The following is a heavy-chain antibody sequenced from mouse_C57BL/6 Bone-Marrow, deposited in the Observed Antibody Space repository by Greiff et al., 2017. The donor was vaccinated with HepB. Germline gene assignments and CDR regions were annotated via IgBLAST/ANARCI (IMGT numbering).Heavy chain of an antibody. J-gene: IGHJ4*01. CDR1: GYTFTSYW. CDR3: ARHYYGSSYPLYAMDY. V-gene: IGHV1-64*01. Sequence: QVQLQQPGAELVKPGASVKLSCKASGYTFTSYWMHWVKQRPGQGLEWIGMIHPNSGSTNYNEKFKSKATLTVDKSSSTAYMQLSSLTSEDSAVYYCARHYYGSSYPLYAMDYWGQGTSVTVSS. CDR2: IHPNSGST. D-gene: IGHD1-1*01.